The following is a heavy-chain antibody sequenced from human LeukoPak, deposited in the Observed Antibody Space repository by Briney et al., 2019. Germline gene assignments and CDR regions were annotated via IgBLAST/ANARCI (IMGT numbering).Heavy chain of an antibody. CDR2: ISYDGSNK. J-gene: IGHJ4*02. CDR3: ARDKPGGAVAGSFDY. V-gene: IGHV3-30-3*01. D-gene: IGHD6-19*01. Sequence: PGGPLTLLCAASGFTFSSYAMHWVRQAPGKGLEWVAVISYDGSNKYYADSVKGRFTISRDNSKNTLYLQMNSLRAEDTAVYYCARDKPGGAVAGSFDYWGQGTLVTVSS. CDR1: GFTFSSYA.